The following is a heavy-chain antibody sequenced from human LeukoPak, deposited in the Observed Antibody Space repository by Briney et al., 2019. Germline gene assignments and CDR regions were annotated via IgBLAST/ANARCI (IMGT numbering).Heavy chain of an antibody. V-gene: IGHV6-1*01. D-gene: IGHD3-16*02. J-gene: IGHJ4*02. Sequence: SQTLSLTCAISGDSVSSNSAAWNWIRRSPSRGLEWLGRTYYRSKWYNDYAVSVKSRITINPDTSKNQFSLQLNSVTPEDTAVYYCARVGDMITFGGVIVEGYFDYWGQGTLVTVSS. CDR2: TYYRSKWYN. CDR1: GDSVSSNSAA. CDR3: ARVGDMITFGGVIVEGYFDY.